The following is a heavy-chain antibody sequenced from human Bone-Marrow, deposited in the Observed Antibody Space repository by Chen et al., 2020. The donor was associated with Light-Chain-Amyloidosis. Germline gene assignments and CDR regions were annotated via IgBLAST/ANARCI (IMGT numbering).Heavy chain of an antibody. CDR2: ISGSGGSR. CDR3: AKDISYDDILPGYPADAFDI. D-gene: IGHD3-9*01. Sequence: YAMSWVRQAPGKGLEWVSTISGSGGSRYYGDSVKGRLTISRDNSKNALFLQMNSLRAEDTAVYYCAKDISYDDILPGYPADAFDIWGQGTMVNIS. J-gene: IGHJ3*02. CDR1: YA. V-gene: IGHV3-23*01.